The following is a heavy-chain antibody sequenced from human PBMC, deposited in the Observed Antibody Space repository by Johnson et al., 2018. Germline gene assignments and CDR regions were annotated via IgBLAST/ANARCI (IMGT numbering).Heavy chain of an antibody. CDR2: IWYDGSNK. D-gene: IGHD5-18*01. CDR1: GFTFSSYG. V-gene: IGHV3-33*01. Sequence: QVQLVESGGGVVQXGRSLRLXCAASGFTFSSYGMHWVRQAPGKGLEWVAVIWYDGSNKYYADSVKGRFTISRDNSKNTRYLQMNSLRAEDTAVYYCARARSWGIQLYYYYYGMDVWGQGTTVTVSS. J-gene: IGHJ6*02. CDR3: ARARSWGIQLYYYYYGMDV.